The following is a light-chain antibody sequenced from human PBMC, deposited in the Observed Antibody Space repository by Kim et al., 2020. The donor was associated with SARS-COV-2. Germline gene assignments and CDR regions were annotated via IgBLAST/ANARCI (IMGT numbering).Light chain of an antibody. CDR2: EDN. V-gene: IGLV6-57*02. CDR3: QSHDSSFWV. CDR1: SGSIASNY. J-gene: IGLJ3*02. Sequence: NFMLTQPHSVSESPGKTVTISCTGSSGSIASNYVQWYQQRPGSAPTTVIYEDNQRPSGVPDRFSGSIDSSSNSASLTISGLKTEDEADYYCQSHDSSFWVFGGGTQLTVL.